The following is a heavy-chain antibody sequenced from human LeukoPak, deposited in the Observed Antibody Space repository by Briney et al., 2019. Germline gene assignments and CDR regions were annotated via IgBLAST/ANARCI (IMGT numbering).Heavy chain of an antibody. J-gene: IGHJ4*02. D-gene: IGHD3-3*01. V-gene: IGHV3-30*04. CDR3: AREGKSGPFDY. CDR2: ISYDGSNK. CDR1: GFTFSSYA. Sequence: GGSLRLSCAASGFTFSSYAMHWVRQAPGKGLEWVAVISYDGSNKYYADSVKGRFIISRDNSKNTLYLQMNSLRAEDTAVYYCAREGKSGPFDYWGQGTLVTVSS.